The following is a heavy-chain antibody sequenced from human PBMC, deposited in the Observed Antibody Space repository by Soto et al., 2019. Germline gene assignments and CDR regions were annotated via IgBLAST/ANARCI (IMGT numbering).Heavy chain of an antibody. CDR1: GFTFSNLA. CDR2: ISNSGRT. V-gene: IGHV3-23*01. J-gene: IGHJ4*02. CDR3: AKDYMVRGVSGPLLDC. Sequence: PGRSLRLSCAASGFTFSNLAMTCVRKAPGKGLEWVSSISNSGRTFYADSVKGRFTISRDNSKNTVLLQMNRLRAEDTAVYYCAKDYMVRGVSGPLLDCWGQGTLVTVSS. D-gene: IGHD3-10*01.